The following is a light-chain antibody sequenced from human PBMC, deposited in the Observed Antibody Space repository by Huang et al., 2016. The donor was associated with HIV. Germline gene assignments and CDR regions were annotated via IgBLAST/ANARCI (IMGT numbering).Light chain of an antibody. CDR1: QGIRND. CDR2: AAT. V-gene: IGKV1-6*01. Sequence: AIQMTQSPSSLSASVGDRVTITCRATQGIRNDLGWYQQKHGKPPKLLIYAATSLQRGVPARFSGSGSDTNFTLTISGLQPEDFATYFCLQDYNFPYTFGQGTEVE. CDR3: LQDYNFPYT. J-gene: IGKJ2*01.